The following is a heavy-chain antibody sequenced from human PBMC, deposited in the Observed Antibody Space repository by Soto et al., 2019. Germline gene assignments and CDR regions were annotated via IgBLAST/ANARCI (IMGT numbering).Heavy chain of an antibody. Sequence: SETLSLTCTVSGGSVSSGSYYWSWIRQPPGKGLEWIGYIYYSGSTNYNPSLKSRVTISVDTSKNQFSLKLSSVTAADTAVYYCARESTGPYYYDSSGYYGFDYWGQGTLVTVSS. CDR1: GGSVSSGSYY. D-gene: IGHD3-22*01. V-gene: IGHV4-61*01. CDR3: ARESTGPYYYDSSGYYGFDY. J-gene: IGHJ4*02. CDR2: IYYSGST.